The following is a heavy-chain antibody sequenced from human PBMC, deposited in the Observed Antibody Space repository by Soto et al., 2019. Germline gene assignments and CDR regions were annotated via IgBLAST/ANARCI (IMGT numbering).Heavy chain of an antibody. Sequence: PGESLKISCKASGYSFTNYWIGWVRQMPGKGLEWMGIIYPGDSDTRYSPSFQGQVTISADKSITTAYLQWSSLKASGTAIYYCARRPRGVSGSYYDYWGQGVLVTVSS. CDR1: GYSFTNYW. J-gene: IGHJ4*02. CDR2: IYPGDSDT. D-gene: IGHD1-26*01. CDR3: ARRPRGVSGSYYDY. V-gene: IGHV5-51*01.